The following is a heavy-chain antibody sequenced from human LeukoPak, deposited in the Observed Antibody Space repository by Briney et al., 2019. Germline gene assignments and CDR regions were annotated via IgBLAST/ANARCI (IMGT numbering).Heavy chain of an antibody. V-gene: IGHV3-49*03. CDR3: TRWGRHDFRRRYPHRDY. CDR1: GFTFGDYA. J-gene: IGHJ4*02. Sequence: GGSLRLSCTASGFTFGDYAMSWFRQAPGKGLEWVGFIRSKAYGGTTEYAASVKGRFTISRDDSKSIAYLQVNSLKTEDTAVYYCTRWGRHDFRRRYPHRDYWGQGTLVTVSS. D-gene: IGHD3-3*01. CDR2: IRSKAYGGTT.